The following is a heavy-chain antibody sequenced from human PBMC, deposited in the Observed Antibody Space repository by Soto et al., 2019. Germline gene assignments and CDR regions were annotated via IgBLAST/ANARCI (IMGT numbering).Heavy chain of an antibody. Sequence: GASVKVSCKASGGTFSSYAISWVRQAPGQGLEWMGGIIPIFGTANYAQKFQGRVTMTTDTSTSTAYMELRSLRSDDTAGYYCARDLGQQLDYYYGMDVWGQGTTVTVSS. V-gene: IGHV1-69*05. CDR3: ARDLGQQLDYYYGMDV. J-gene: IGHJ6*02. D-gene: IGHD6-13*01. CDR2: IIPIFGTA. CDR1: GGTFSSYA.